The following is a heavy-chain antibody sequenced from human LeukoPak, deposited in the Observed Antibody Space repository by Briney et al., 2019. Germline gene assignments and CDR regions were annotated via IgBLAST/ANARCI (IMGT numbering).Heavy chain of an antibody. CDR1: GFTVSSNY. CDR2: IYSGGST. V-gene: IGHV3-53*01. D-gene: IGHD2-21*01. J-gene: IGHJ6*02. Sequence: GGSLRLSCAASGFTVSSNYMSWVRQAPGKGLEWVSVIYSGGSTYYADSVKGRFTISRDNSKNTLYLQMNSLRAEDTAVYYCARVAKQYYYYGMDVWGQGTTVTVSS. CDR3: ARVAKQYYYYGMDV.